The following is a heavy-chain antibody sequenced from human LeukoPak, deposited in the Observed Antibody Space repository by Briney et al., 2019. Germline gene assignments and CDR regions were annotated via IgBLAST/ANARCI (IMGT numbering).Heavy chain of an antibody. J-gene: IGHJ5*02. D-gene: IGHD1-26*01. V-gene: IGHV3-23*01. CDR2: ISGSGGST. CDR3: AKKYSTGLDP. CDR1: GGSFSGYY. Sequence: PSETLSLTCAVYGGSFSGYYWSWVRQAPGKGLEWVPDISGSGGSTYYADSVKGRFTISRDNSKNTLYLQMNSLRAEDTAVYYCAKKYSTGLDPWGQGTLVTVSS.